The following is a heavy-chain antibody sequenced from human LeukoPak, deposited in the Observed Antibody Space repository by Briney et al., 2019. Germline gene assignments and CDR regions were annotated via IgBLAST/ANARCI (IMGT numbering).Heavy chain of an antibody. V-gene: IGHV3-21*04. CDR2: ISSSSSYI. J-gene: IGHJ4*02. CDR3: AKDDPPPMDY. D-gene: IGHD2-2*01. CDR1: GFTFSSYS. Sequence: GGSLRLSCAASGFTFSSYSMNWVRQAPGKGLEWVSSISSSSSYIYYADSVKGRFTISRDNSKNTLYLQMNSLRAEDTAVYYCAKDDPPPMDYWGQGTLVTVSS.